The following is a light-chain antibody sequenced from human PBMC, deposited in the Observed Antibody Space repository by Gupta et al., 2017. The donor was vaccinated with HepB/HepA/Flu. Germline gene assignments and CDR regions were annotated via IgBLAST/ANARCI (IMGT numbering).Light chain of an antibody. Sequence: DIQMTQSPSTLSASVGDRVTITCRASQSISSWLAWYPQKPGKAPKVLIYTAVSFESGVLARFSGSGAATEFTLMMISRLPADFVTYYCYLESTYRRTFGQGTKVEIK. CDR2: TAV. V-gene: IGKV1-5*03. CDR1: QSISSW. J-gene: IGKJ1*01. CDR3: YLESTYRRT.